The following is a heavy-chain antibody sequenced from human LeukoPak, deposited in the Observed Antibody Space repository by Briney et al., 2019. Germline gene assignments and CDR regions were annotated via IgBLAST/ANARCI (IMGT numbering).Heavy chain of an antibody. D-gene: IGHD3/OR15-3a*01. V-gene: IGHV3-48*03. Sequence: GGSLRLSCAASGFTFSSSGMNWVRQAPGKGLEWVSYITGSGSTIYYADSVKGRFTISRDNAKNSLYLQMNSLRAEDTAVYYCARPDWAWGQGTLVTVSS. CDR3: ARPDWA. CDR2: ITGSGSTI. CDR1: GFTFSSSG. J-gene: IGHJ5*02.